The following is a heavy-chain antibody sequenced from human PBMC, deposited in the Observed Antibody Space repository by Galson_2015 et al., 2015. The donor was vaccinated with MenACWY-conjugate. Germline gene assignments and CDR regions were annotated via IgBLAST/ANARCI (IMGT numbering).Heavy chain of an antibody. CDR2: ITGTSTYI. Sequence: SLRLSCAASGFSFTTSGMTWVRQAPGKGLEWVSSITGTSTYIHYADSVKGRFTISRDNARNSVSLQMNGLRAEDTAAYYCARGANICSCSTDVGGKGTTVIVAS. V-gene: IGHV3-21*04. D-gene: IGHD2-15*01. CDR1: GFSFTTSG. CDR3: ARGANICSCSTDV. J-gene: IGHJ6*04.